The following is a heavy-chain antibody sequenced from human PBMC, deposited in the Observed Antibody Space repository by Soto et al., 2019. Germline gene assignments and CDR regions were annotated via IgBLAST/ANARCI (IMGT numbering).Heavy chain of an antibody. D-gene: IGHD3-3*01. CDR2: ISSSGSTI. CDR3: ARAGLRFLEWLSIMEPDY. CDR1: GFTFSSYE. J-gene: IGHJ4*02. V-gene: IGHV3-48*03. Sequence: PGGSLRLSCAASGFTFSSYEMNWVRQAPGKGLEWVSYISSSGSTIYYADSVKGRFNIYRDNAKNSLYLQMNSLRAEDTAVYYCARAGLRFLEWLSIMEPDYWGRGT.